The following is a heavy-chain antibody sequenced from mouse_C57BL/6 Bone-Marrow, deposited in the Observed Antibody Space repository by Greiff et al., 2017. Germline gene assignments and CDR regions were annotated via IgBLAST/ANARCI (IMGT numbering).Heavy chain of an antibody. CDR1: GFNINNTY. CDR2: IDPANGNT. D-gene: IGHD2-4*01. Sequence: EVQLQQSVAELVRPGASVKLSCTASGFNINNTYMHWVKQRPEQGLEWIGRIDPANGNTKYAPKFQGKATITADTSSSTAYLQLSSLTSEDTAIYYCAFYYDYDGGFAYWGQGTLVTVSA. J-gene: IGHJ3*01. V-gene: IGHV14-3*01. CDR3: AFYYDYDGGFAY.